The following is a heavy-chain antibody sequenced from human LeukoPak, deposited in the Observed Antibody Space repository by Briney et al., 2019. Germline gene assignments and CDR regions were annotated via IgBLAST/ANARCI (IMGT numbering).Heavy chain of an antibody. D-gene: IGHD1-26*01. Sequence: SSETLSLTCGVYGGSFSGYYWGWIRQPPGKGLEWIGSIYHSGSTYYNPSLKSRVTISVETSKNQFSLKLSSVTAADTAVYYCARAYSGSYLNYYYYYMDVWGKGTTVTVSS. CDR2: IYHSGST. V-gene: IGHV4-38-2*01. CDR3: ARAYSGSYLNYYYYYMDV. J-gene: IGHJ6*03. CDR1: GGSFSGYY.